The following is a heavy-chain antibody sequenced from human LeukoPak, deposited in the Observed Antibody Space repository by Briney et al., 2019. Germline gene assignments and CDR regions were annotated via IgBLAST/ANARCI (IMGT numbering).Heavy chain of an antibody. CDR2: ISAYNGNT. Sequence: ASVKVSCKASGYTFTSYGISWVRQAPGQGLEWMGWISAYNGNTNYAQKFQGRVTMTRDTSISTAYMELSRLRSDDTAVYYCASTVGAGHAFDIWGQGTMVTVSS. J-gene: IGHJ3*02. V-gene: IGHV1-18*01. CDR1: GYTFTSYG. CDR3: ASTVGAGHAFDI. D-gene: IGHD1-26*01.